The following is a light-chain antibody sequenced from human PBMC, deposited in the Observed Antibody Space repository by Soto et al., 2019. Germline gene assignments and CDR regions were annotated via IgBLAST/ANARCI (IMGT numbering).Light chain of an antibody. V-gene: IGKV1-5*01. J-gene: IGKJ2*01. CDR3: QQYNSEST. Sequence: DIQMTQSPSSLSASVGDRVTITCRASQSISQYLAWYQQKPGEAPKLLIYDASSLEGGIPSRFSGSGSGTKFTLTISSLQPADFATYYCQQYNSESTFGQGTKLGIK. CDR1: QSISQY. CDR2: DAS.